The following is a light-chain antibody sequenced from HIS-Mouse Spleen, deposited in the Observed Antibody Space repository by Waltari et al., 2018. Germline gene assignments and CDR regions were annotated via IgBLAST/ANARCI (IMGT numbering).Light chain of an antibody. CDR3: NSYTSSSTHVV. CDR1: TSHVAGYNH. Sequence: QLAQTQPASVSGCPGQSITISCTASTSHVAGYNHVPWYQQHPGKAPKLIIYDVSNRPSGVSERFSGSRSGNTASLTICGLQAEDEADYYCNSYTSSSTHVVFGGGTKLTVL. V-gene: IGLV2-14*03. J-gene: IGLJ2*01. CDR2: DVS.